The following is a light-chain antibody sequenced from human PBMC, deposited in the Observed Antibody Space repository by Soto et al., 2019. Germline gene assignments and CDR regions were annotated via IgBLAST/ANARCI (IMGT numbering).Light chain of an antibody. CDR2: GAS. J-gene: IGKJ4*01. V-gene: IGKV1-9*01. CDR3: QQYDNYPLT. Sequence: IQLTQSPSSLSASVGNRVTITCRASQGITSYLAWYQQKPGKAPNLLIYGASTLQSGVPSRFSGSGSGTDFTLTINSLQAEDFATYYCQQYDNYPLTFGGGTKVDIK. CDR1: QGITSY.